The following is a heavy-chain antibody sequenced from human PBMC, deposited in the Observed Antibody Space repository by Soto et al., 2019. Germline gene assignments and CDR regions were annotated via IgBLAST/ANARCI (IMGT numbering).Heavy chain of an antibody. CDR1: GFTFITYG. Sequence: GGSLRLSCVASGFTFITYGMNWIRQAPGEGLEWVSAITGSGGTTYYADSVKGRFTISRDNSKNTLYLQMNSLTAEDTALYYCAREGALKPFSSWGQGALVTVSS. CDR2: ITGSGGTT. CDR3: AREGALKPFSS. V-gene: IGHV3-23*01. J-gene: IGHJ5*02.